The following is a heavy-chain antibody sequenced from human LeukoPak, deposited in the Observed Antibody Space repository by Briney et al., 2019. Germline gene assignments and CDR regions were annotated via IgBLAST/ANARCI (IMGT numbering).Heavy chain of an antibody. CDR3: ARDTYYYDSSGYSFDY. CDR2: ISAYNGNT. Sequence: ASVKVSCKASGYTFTSYGISWVRQAPGQGLEWMGWISAYNGNTNYAQKLQGRVTMTTDTSTSTAYMELRSLRSDDTAVYYCARDTYYYDSSGYSFDYWGQGPLVTVSS. CDR1: GYTFTSYG. J-gene: IGHJ4*02. V-gene: IGHV1-18*01. D-gene: IGHD3-22*01.